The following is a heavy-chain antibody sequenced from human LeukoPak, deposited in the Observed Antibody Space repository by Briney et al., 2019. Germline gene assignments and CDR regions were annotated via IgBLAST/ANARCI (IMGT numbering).Heavy chain of an antibody. CDR2: INPNTGGT. CDR1: GYSFTGYY. J-gene: IGHJ5*02. D-gene: IGHD4-23*01. Sequence: GASVKVSCKASGYSFTGYYIHWVRQAPGQGLEWMGLINPNTGGTNYAQKFQDRVTMTRDTSITTDYMELSGLRSDDTAVFYCATSRWMYNWFDPWGQGTLVTVSS. V-gene: IGHV1-2*02. CDR3: ATSRWMYNWFDP.